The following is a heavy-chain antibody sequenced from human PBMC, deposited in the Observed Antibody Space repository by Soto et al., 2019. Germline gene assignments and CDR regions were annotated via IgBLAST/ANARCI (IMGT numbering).Heavy chain of an antibody. CDR2: IWYDGSNK. CDR1: GFTFSSYG. V-gene: IGHV3-33*01. J-gene: IGHJ5*02. CDR3: ARWGESAGIDPPEFDP. Sequence: QVQLVESGGGVVQPGRSLRLSCAASGFTFSSYGMHWVRQAPGKGLEWVAVIWYDGSNKYYADSVKGRFTISRDNSKNTLYLQMNSLRAEDTAVYYCARWGESAGIDPPEFDPWGQGTLVTVSS. D-gene: IGHD6-13*01.